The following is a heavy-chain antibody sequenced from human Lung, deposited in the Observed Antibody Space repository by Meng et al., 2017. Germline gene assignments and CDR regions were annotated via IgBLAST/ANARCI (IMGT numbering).Heavy chain of an antibody. V-gene: IGHV4-34*01. Sequence: QLRQWGAGLLKSWDTLSLTCVVSGGSFSDYYWSWIRQPPGKGLEWIGEINHSGSTNYNPSLESRATISVDTSQNNLSLKLSSVTAADSAVYYCARGPTTMAHDFDYWGQGTLVTVSS. CDR2: INHSGST. CDR1: GGSFSDYY. D-gene: IGHD4-11*01. J-gene: IGHJ4*02. CDR3: ARGPTTMAHDFDY.